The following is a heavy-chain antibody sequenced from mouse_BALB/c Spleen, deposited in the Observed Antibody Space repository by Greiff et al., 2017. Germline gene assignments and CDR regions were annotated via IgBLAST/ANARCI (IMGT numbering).Heavy chain of an antibody. CDR2: IWWDADK. CDR3: ARMGAFAWFAD. V-gene: IGHV8-8*01. J-gene: IGHJ3*01. Sequence: QVTLKVSGPGILQPSQTLSLTCSFSGFSLSTSGMGVGWIRQPSGKGLEWLAHIWWDADKRYNPALKSRLTNSQDTSSNQVFLKIASVDTADNATYYCARMGAFAWFADWGQGTLVTGSA. D-gene: IGHD3-1*01. CDR1: GFSLSTSGMG.